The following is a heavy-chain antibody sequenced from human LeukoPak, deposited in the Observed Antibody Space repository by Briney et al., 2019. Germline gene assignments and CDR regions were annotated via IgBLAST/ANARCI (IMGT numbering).Heavy chain of an antibody. CDR1: GFTFSSYA. CDR3: AKWTPFWMATTSLDY. J-gene: IGHJ4*02. Sequence: GGSLRLSCAASGFTFSSYAMSWVRQAPGKGLEWVSAISGSGGSTYYADSVKGRFTISRDNSKNTLYLQMNSLRAEDTAVYYCAKWTPFWMATTSLDYWGQGTLSPSPQ. D-gene: IGHD5-24*01. CDR2: ISGSGGST. V-gene: IGHV3-23*01.